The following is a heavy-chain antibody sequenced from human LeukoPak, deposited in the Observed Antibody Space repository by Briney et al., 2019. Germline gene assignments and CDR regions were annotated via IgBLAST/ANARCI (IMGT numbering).Heavy chain of an antibody. CDR2: ISYDGSNK. D-gene: IGHD6-19*01. Sequence: PGGSLRLSCAASGFTFSSYAMHWVRQAPSKGLEWVAVISYDGSNKYYADSVKGRFTISRDNSKNTLYLQMNSLRAEDTAVYYCARGKSVAGTGSYWFDPWGQGTLVTVSS. J-gene: IGHJ5*02. CDR1: GFTFSSYA. V-gene: IGHV3-30*04. CDR3: ARGKSVAGTGSYWFDP.